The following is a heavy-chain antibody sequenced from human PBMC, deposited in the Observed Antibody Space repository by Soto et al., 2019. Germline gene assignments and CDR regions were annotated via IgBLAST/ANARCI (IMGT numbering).Heavy chain of an antibody. J-gene: IGHJ5*02. D-gene: IGHD3-9*01. Sequence: SGPTLVNPTEILTMTCTLSGFSLSNARMGVSWIRQPPGKALEWLAHIFSNDEKSYSTSLKSRLTISKDTSKSQVVLTMTNMDPVDTATYYCARRGNYDILTGYPNWFDPWGQGTLVTVSS. CDR1: GFSLSNARMG. V-gene: IGHV2-26*01. CDR2: IFSNDEK. CDR3: ARRGNYDILTGYPNWFDP.